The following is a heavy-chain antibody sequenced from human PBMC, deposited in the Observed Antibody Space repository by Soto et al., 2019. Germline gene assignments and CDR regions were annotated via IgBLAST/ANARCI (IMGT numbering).Heavy chain of an antibody. D-gene: IGHD6-19*01. Sequence: EVQLLESGGGLVQPGGSLRLSCAASGFTFSSYAMSWVRQAPGKGLEWVSAISGSGGSTYYADSVKGRFTISRDDSKNTLYLQMNSLKTEDTAVYYCTTAVAAVAGTYFDYWGQGTLVTVSS. CDR2: ISGSGGST. V-gene: IGHV3-23*01. J-gene: IGHJ4*02. CDR3: TTAVAAVAGTYFDY. CDR1: GFTFSSYA.